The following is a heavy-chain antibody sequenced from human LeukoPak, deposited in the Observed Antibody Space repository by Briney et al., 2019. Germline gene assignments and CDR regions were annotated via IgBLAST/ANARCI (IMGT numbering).Heavy chain of an antibody. Sequence: GGSLRLSCAASGFTFDDYAMHWVRQAPGKGLEWVSGIGWNSGGIVYADSVKGRFTISRDNAKNSLYLQMNSLRAEDTALYYCAKGRGVVPAAVFDYWGQGTLVTVSS. J-gene: IGHJ4*02. CDR2: IGWNSGGI. CDR1: GFTFDDYA. CDR3: AKGRGVVPAAVFDY. D-gene: IGHD2-2*01. V-gene: IGHV3-9*01.